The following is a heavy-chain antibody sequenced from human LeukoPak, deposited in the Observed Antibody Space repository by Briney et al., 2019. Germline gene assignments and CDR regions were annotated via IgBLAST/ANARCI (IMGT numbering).Heavy chain of an antibody. CDR1: GFTISNDW. CDR2: ISSDGTTT. Sequence: GGSLRLSCEVSGFTISNDWMHWVRQAPGQGLVWVSRISSDGTTTNYEDSVKGRFTISRDNAKNTLYLQMDSLRVEDTAVYYCAGRWSFDYWGQGALVTVSS. D-gene: IGHD2-15*01. CDR3: AGRWSFDY. V-gene: IGHV3-74*01. J-gene: IGHJ4*02.